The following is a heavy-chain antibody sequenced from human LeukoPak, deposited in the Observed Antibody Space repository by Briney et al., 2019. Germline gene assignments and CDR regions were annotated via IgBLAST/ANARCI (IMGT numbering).Heavy chain of an antibody. CDR1: GGTFSSYA. CDR3: ARRITMVRGALGY. CDR2: IIPILGIA. D-gene: IGHD3-10*01. J-gene: IGHJ4*02. Sequence: SVKVSCKASGGTFSSYAISWVRQAPGQGLEWMGRIIPILGIANYAQKFQGRVTITADKSTSTAYMELSSLRSEDTAVYYCARRITMVRGALGYWGQGTLVTVSS. V-gene: IGHV1-69*04.